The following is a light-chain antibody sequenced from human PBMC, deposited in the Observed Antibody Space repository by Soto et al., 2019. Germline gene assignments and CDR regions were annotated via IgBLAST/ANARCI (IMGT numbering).Light chain of an antibody. CDR2: DAS. J-gene: IGKJ3*01. V-gene: IGKV1-33*01. Sequence: DFQMTQSPSSMSASVGDRVTITCQASQDISNYLKWYQQKPGKAPKLLIYDASNLEVGVPIRFSGSGSGTDFTFTITSLQPEDIAAYYCQQYDNLPFTFGPGTKVDIK. CDR1: QDISNY. CDR3: QQYDNLPFT.